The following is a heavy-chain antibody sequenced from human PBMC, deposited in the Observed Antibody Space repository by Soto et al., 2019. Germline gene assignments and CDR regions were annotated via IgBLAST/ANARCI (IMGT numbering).Heavy chain of an antibody. CDR3: AKDRGLAESGTWSHYYYGMDV. J-gene: IGHJ6*02. Sequence: QVQLLESGGGVVQPGRSLRLSCVASGFTLTNNGMHWVRQAPGQGLEWVAVMSSDGSSYYYGDSVRGRFTISRDTSKNTLFLEMNSLTTADTAVYYCAKDRGLAESGTWSHYYYGMDVWGQGTSVTVS. V-gene: IGHV3-30*18. CDR1: GFTLTNNG. CDR2: MSSDGSSY. D-gene: IGHD1-26*01.